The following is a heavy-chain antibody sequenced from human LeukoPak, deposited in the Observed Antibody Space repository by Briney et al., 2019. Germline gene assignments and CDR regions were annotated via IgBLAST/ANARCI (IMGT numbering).Heavy chain of an antibody. CDR1: GFTFSSYG. D-gene: IGHD1-1*01. V-gene: IGHV3-33*01. J-gene: IGHJ4*02. CDR3: ARDCLAGYNYFDY. CDR2: IWFDGKNE. Sequence: GGSLRLSCAASGFTFSSYGMHWVRQAPGKGLEWVADIWFDGKNEHFADSVKGRFTISRDNSKNTMYLQMNSLRAEDTAVYYCARDCLAGYNYFDYWGQGTLVTVSS.